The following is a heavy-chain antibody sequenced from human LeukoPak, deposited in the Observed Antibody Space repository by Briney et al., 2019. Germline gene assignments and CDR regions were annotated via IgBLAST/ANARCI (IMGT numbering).Heavy chain of an antibody. CDR1: GFTFSDYY. CDR3: ARDRDDYVWGSYRPLGY. J-gene: IGHJ4*02. Sequence: PGGSLRLSCAASGFTFSDYYMSWIRQAPGKGLEWVSYISSSGSTIYYADSVKGRFTISRDNAKNSLYLQMNSLRAKDTAVYYCARDRDDYVWGSYRPLGYWGQGTLVTVSS. V-gene: IGHV3-11*01. D-gene: IGHD3-16*02. CDR2: ISSSGSTI.